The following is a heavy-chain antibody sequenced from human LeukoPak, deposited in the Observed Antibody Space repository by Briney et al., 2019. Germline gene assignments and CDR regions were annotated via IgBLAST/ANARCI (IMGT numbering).Heavy chain of an antibody. D-gene: IGHD6-6*01. CDR2: ISAYNGNT. J-gene: IGHJ3*02. Sequence: ASVKVSCKASGGTFSSYDINWVRQATGQGLEWMGWISAYNGNTNYAQKLQGRVTMTTDTSTSTAYMELRSLRSDDTAVYYCARVIRPQNAFDIWGQGTMVTVSS. CDR3: ARVIRPQNAFDI. V-gene: IGHV1-18*01. CDR1: GGTFSSYD.